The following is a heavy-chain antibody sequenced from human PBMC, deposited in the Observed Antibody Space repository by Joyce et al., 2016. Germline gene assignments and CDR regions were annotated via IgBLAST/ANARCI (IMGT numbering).Heavy chain of an antibody. CDR3: ARDIAVVAAATSATYYYGMDV. CDR1: GYTFTSYG. D-gene: IGHD2-2*01. Sequence: QVQLVQSGAEVKKPGASVKVSCKASGYTFTSYGISWVRQAPGQGLEWMGLISAYNGNANYAQNCQGRVTMTTDTSTSTAYMELRSLRSDDTAVYYCARDIAVVAAATSATYYYGMDVWGQGTTVTVSS. V-gene: IGHV1-18*01. J-gene: IGHJ6*02. CDR2: ISAYNGNA.